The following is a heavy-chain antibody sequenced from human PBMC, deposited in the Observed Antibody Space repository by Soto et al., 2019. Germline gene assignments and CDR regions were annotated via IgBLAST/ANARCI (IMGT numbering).Heavy chain of an antibody. Sequence: PSETLSLTCAVYGGSFSGYYWSWIRQPPGKGLEWIGEINHSGSTNYNPSLKSRVTISVDTSKNQFSLKLSSVTAADTAVYYCALAPIGYCSSTSCHRDYWGQGTLVTVSS. J-gene: IGHJ4*02. V-gene: IGHV4-34*01. CDR1: GGSFSGYY. D-gene: IGHD2-2*01. CDR3: ALAPIGYCSSTSCHRDY. CDR2: INHSGST.